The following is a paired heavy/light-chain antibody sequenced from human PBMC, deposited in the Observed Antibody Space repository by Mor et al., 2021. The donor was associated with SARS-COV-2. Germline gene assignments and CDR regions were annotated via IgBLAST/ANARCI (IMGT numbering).Light chain of an antibody. Sequence: QSVLTQPPSVSAAPGQKVTISCSGSSSNIGNNYVSWYQQLPGTAPKLLIYDNNKRPSGIPARFSGSKSGTSATLGITGLQTGDEADYYCGTWDSSLSAGVFGGGTKLTVL. CDR2: DNN. CDR3: GTWDSSLSAGV. V-gene: IGLV1-51*01. CDR1: SSNIGNNY. J-gene: IGLJ3*02.
Heavy chain of an antibody. CDR2: IWYDGGNK. CDR1: GFTFSSYG. D-gene: IGHD2-21*02. CDR3: ARDKYGGNSYLAFDI. Sequence: QVQLVESGGGVVQPGRSLRLSCASSGFTFSSYGMHWVRQAPGKGLEWVAVIWYDGGNKYYADSVKGRFTISRDNSKNTLYLQMNSLRVEDTAVYYCARDKYGGNSYLAFDIWGQGTMVTVSS. V-gene: IGHV3-33*01. J-gene: IGHJ3*02.